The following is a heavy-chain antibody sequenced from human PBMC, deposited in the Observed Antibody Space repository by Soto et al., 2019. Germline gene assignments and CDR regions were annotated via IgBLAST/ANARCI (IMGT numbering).Heavy chain of an antibody. V-gene: IGHV3-15*07. CDR1: GFTFNNAW. D-gene: IGHD3-22*01. CDR3: TTTLYYYDNGGDTWLGY. CDR2: IKSKTDGGAT. Sequence: EVQLVESGGNLVKPGGSLRLSCAVSGFTFNNAWMNWVRQAPGKGLEWVGRIKSKTDGGATDYAAPVKGRFTISRDDSRDTLYLQMDSLKTKDTAVYYCTTTLYYYDNGGDTWLGYWGRGTLVTVSS. J-gene: IGHJ4*02.